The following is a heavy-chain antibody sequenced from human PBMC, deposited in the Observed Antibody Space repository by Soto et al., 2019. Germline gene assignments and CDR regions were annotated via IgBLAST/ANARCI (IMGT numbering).Heavy chain of an antibody. V-gene: IGHV3-74*01. D-gene: IGHD6-13*01. Sequence: GGSLRLSCAASGLTFRSYWMHWVRQAPGKGLVWVSRINTDGSVAIYVDSVKGRFTISRDNAKNTLYLHMNSLRAEDTVFYYCARVKGPYSSSSYPFDYWGQGTLVTVSS. J-gene: IGHJ4*02. CDR2: INTDGSVA. CDR1: GLTFRSYW. CDR3: ARVKGPYSSSSYPFDY.